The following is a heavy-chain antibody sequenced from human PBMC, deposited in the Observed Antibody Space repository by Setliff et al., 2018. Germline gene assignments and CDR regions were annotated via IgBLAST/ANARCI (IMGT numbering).Heavy chain of an antibody. CDR1: GYSFTSYW. D-gene: IGHD4-17*01. CDR2: IYPGDSDT. Sequence: PGESLKISCQGSGYSFTSYWIGWVRQMPGKGLEWMGIIYPGDSDTRYSPSFQGQVTISADKSISTAYLQWGSLKASDTAMYYCARSDYGDYFAWDSYGMDVWGQGTTVTVSS. J-gene: IGHJ6*02. V-gene: IGHV5-51*01. CDR3: ARSDYGDYFAWDSYGMDV.